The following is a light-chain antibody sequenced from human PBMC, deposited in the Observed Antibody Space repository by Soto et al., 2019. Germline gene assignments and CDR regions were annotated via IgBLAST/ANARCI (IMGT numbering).Light chain of an antibody. J-gene: IGKJ3*01. CDR2: DAS. CDR3: QQYNSYLFT. Sequence: DIQMTQSPSTLFASVGDRVTITCRASQSISSWLAWYQQKPGKAPKLLNNDASSLESGVPSRFSGSVSGTEFPLTISSLQPDDFATYYCQQYNSYLFTFGPGTKVDIK. V-gene: IGKV1-5*01. CDR1: QSISSW.